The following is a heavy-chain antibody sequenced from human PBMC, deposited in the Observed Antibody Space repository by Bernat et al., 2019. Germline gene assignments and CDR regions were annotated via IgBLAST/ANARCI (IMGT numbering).Heavy chain of an antibody. J-gene: IGHJ6*02. D-gene: IGHD2-15*01. CDR2: ISYDGSNK. CDR3: AKDRGYCSGGSCYVYGMDV. V-gene: IGHV3-30*18. Sequence: QVQLVESGGGVVQPVRSLRLSCAASGFTFSSYGMHWVRQAPGKGLEWVAVISYDGSNKYYADSVKGRFNISRDNSKNTLYLQMNSLRDEDTAVYYCAKDRGYCSGGSCYVYGMDVWGQGTTVTVSS. CDR1: GFTFSSYG.